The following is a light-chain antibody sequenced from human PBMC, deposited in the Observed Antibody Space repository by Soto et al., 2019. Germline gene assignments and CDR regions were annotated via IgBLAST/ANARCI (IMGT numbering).Light chain of an antibody. J-gene: IGKJ4*01. Sequence: VLTQSPVTLSVSPGDRVSLSCRASQSIGSDLAWYQHRPGQGPRLLIYAASTRPTNVPARFSGSGSGKEFTLTITSLRSEDSAIYYCQQYSDWPLTFGGGTKVEMK. CDR1: QSIGSD. V-gene: IGKV3-15*01. CDR3: QQYSDWPLT. CDR2: AAS.